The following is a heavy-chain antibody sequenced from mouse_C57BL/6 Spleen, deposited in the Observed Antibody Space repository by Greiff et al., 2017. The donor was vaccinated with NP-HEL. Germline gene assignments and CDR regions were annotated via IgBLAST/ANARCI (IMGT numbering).Heavy chain of an antibody. V-gene: IGHV5-4*01. D-gene: IGHD2-3*01. CDR1: GFTFSSYA. J-gene: IGHJ2*01. CDR3: ARQEDGYYEDYYFDY. CDR2: ISDGGSYT. Sequence: EVQLVESGGGLVKPGGSLKLSCAASGFTFSSYAMSWVRQTPEKRLEWVATISDGGSYTYYPDNVKGRFTISRDNAKNNLYLQMSHLKSEDTAMYYCARQEDGYYEDYYFDYWGHGTTLTVSS.